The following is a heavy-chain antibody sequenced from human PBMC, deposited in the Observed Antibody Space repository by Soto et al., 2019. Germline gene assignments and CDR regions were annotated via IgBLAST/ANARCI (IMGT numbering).Heavy chain of an antibody. J-gene: IGHJ6*02. CDR3: ARTRATSNWNYGLYGLDV. CDR1: GYTFTGYY. Sequence: ASVKVSCKASGYTFTGYYMHWVRQAPGQGLEWMGWINPNSGGTNYAPKFQGRVTMTRDTSISQAYMELSRLRSDDTAVYYCARTRATSNWNYGLYGLDVWGQGTTVTVSS. D-gene: IGHD1-7*01. V-gene: IGHV1-2*02. CDR2: INPNSGGT.